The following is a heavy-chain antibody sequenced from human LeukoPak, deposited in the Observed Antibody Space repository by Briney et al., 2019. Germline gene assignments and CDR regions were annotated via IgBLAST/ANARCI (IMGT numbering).Heavy chain of an antibody. V-gene: IGHV3-48*01. D-gene: IGHD4-11*01. CDR1: GFTFSSYS. Sequence: PGGSLRLSCAASGFTFSSYSMNWVRQAPGKGLEWVSYISSSSSTIYYADSVKGRFTISRDNAKNSLYLQMNSLRAEDTAVYYCARDRRDYSHWFDPWGQGTLVTVSS. CDR3: ARDRRDYSHWFDP. J-gene: IGHJ5*02. CDR2: ISSSSSTI.